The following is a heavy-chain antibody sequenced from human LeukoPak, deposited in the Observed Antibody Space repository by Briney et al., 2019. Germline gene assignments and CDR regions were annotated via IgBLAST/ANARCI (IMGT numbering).Heavy chain of an antibody. J-gene: IGHJ4*02. CDR2: ISSSGSTI. D-gene: IGHD5-18*01. Sequence: GGSLRLSCAASGFTFSSYEMNWVRQAPGKGLEWVSYISSSGSTIYYADSVKGRFTISRDNAKNSLYLQVNSLRAEDTAVYYCARELWSYYFDYWGQGTLVTVSS. V-gene: IGHV3-48*03. CDR3: ARELWSYYFDY. CDR1: GFTFSSYE.